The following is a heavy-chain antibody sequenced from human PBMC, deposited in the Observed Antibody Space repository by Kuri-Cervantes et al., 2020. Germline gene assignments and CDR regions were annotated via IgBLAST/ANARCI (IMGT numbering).Heavy chain of an antibody. D-gene: IGHD6-13*01. J-gene: IGHJ4*02. CDR1: GGSISSSNW. CDR2: IYHSGST. Sequence: SETLSLTCAVSGGSISSSNWWSWVRQPPGEGLEWIGEIYHSGSTNYNPSLKSRVTISVDKSKNQFSLKLSSVTAADTAVYYCARVQIAAAGFDYWGQGTLVTVSS. V-gene: IGHV4-4*02. CDR3: ARVQIAAAGFDY.